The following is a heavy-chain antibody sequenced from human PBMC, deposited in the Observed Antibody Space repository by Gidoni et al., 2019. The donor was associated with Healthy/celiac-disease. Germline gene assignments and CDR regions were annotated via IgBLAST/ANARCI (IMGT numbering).Heavy chain of an antibody. CDR2: IYWNDDK. Sequence: QITLKESGPTLVKPTQTLTLTCTFSGFSLSTSGVGVGWIRQPPGKALEWLALIYWNDDKRYSPSLKSRLTITKDTSKNQVVLTMTNMDPVDTATYYCARRRSSWTTFDYWGQGTLVTVSS. J-gene: IGHJ4*02. CDR1: GFSLSTSGVG. D-gene: IGHD6-13*01. CDR3: ARRRSSWTTFDY. V-gene: IGHV2-5*01.